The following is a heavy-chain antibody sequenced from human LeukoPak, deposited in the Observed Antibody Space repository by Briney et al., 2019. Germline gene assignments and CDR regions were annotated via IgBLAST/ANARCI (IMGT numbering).Heavy chain of an antibody. CDR1: GGTFSSYA. CDR3: ARVYSSTSCYASSYYMDV. Sequence: GASVKVSCKASGGTFSSYAISWVRQAPGQGLEWMGRIIPIFGTANYAQKFQGRVTITTDESTSTAYMELSSLRSEDTAVYYCARVYSSTSCYASSYYMDVWGKGTTVTVSS. J-gene: IGHJ6*03. CDR2: IIPIFGTA. V-gene: IGHV1-69*05. D-gene: IGHD2-2*01.